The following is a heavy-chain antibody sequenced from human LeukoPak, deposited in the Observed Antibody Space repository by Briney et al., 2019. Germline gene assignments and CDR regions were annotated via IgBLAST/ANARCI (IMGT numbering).Heavy chain of an antibody. J-gene: IGHJ5*02. CDR1: GGTFSSYA. D-gene: IGHD3-3*01. CDR2: IIPIFGTA. Sequence: SVKVSCKASGGTFSSYAISWVRQAPGQGLEWMGGIIPIFGTANYAQKFQGRVTITADESTSTAYMELSSLRSEDTAVYYCAREAIDFWSGYYISNWFDLWGQGTLVTVSS. CDR3: AREAIDFWSGYYISNWFDL. V-gene: IGHV1-69*13.